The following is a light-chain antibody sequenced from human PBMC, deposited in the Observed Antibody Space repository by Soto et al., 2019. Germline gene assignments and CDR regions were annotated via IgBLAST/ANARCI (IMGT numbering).Light chain of an antibody. Sequence: EIVLTQSPGTLSLSPGERATLSCRASQSVSSSYLAWYQQKPGQAPRLLIYGASNKATGIPNRFSGSGSGTDFTLTISRLEPEDFAVYFCQQYGNSPPNTFGQGTKVDI. CDR3: QQYGNSPPNT. CDR2: GAS. CDR1: QSVSSSY. J-gene: IGKJ2*01. V-gene: IGKV3-20*01.